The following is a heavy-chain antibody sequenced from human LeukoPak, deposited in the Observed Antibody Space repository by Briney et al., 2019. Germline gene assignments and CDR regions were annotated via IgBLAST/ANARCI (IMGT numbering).Heavy chain of an antibody. J-gene: IGHJ6*02. CDR2: ISWNSGSI. D-gene: IGHD6-19*01. CDR3: AKDIGIAVAGYYYYYYGMDV. Sequence: SLRLSCAASGFPFDDYAMHWVRQAPGKGLEWVSGISWNSGSIGYADSVKGRFTISRDNAKNSLYLQMNSLRAEDTALYYCAKDIGIAVAGYYYYYYGMDVWGQGTTVTVSS. CDR1: GFPFDDYA. V-gene: IGHV3-9*01.